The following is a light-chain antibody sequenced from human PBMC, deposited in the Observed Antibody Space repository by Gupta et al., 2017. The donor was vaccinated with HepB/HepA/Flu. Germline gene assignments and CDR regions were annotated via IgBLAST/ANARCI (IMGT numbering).Light chain of an antibody. CDR2: YVS. CDR1: QNIRSP. V-gene: IGKV3-11*01. Sequence: EIVLPQSPAALSLSPGERATLSCRASQNIRSPLAWYQHKSGRVPRLLIYYVSNRATGIPVRFAGSGSGTDFTLTISSLEPEDVAVYYCQQRSNWPRTFGQGTKVEI. CDR3: QQRSNWPRT. J-gene: IGKJ1*01.